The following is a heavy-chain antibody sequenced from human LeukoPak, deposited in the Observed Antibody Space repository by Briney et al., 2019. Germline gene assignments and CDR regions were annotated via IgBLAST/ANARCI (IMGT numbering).Heavy chain of an antibody. CDR1: GFTLRSEW. Sequence: GGSLRLSCAASGFTLRSEWMSWLRQTPEKGPEWVSAISGSGGSTYYADSVKGRFTISRDNSKNTLYLQMNSLRAEDTAVYYCAKDHLPAVAGKGELDYWGQGTLVTVSS. V-gene: IGHV3-23*01. CDR2: ISGSGGST. CDR3: AKDHLPAVAGKGELDY. D-gene: IGHD6-19*01. J-gene: IGHJ4*02.